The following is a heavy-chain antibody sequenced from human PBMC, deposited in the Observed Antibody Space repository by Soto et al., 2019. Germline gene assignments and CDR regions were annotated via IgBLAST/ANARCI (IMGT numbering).Heavy chain of an antibody. CDR3: ARNMDYYYGPGSGNGHGF. V-gene: IGHV1-2*02. Sequence: QVQLVQSGAEVKEPGDSVRVSCEASGYTFTSYYIHWVRQAPGQGLEWMGWINTSFGDTTYAQDFQGRVSMTRDMSISTGYMELRRLTSDDTAIYYCARNMDYYYGPGSGNGHGFWGQGTTVTVFS. J-gene: IGHJ6*02. D-gene: IGHD3-10*01. CDR2: INTSFGDT. CDR1: GYTFTSYY.